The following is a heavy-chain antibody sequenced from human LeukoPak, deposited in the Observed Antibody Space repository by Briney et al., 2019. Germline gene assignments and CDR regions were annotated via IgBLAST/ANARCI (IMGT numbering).Heavy chain of an antibody. CDR3: ARGLRPRAVGFTGLDY. J-gene: IGHJ4*02. CDR2: FSGTGEIT. CDR1: GFTFSSYS. Sequence: GGSLRLSCAASGFTFSSYSISWVRQAPGKGLEWVSTFSGTGEITYYADSVKGRFTISRDNSKNTLYLQMTSLRAEDTARYYCARGLRPRAVGFTGLDYWGQGTLVTVSS. D-gene: IGHD6-19*01. V-gene: IGHV3-23*01.